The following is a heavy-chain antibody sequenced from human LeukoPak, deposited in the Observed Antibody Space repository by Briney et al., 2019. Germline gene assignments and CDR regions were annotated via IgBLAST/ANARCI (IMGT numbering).Heavy chain of an antibody. J-gene: IGHJ5*02. CDR2: INHSGST. D-gene: IGHD5-12*01. CDR3: ARVVATIRSKWFDP. CDR1: GGSFSGYY. Sequence: PSETLSLTCAVYGGSFSGYYWSWIRQPPGKGLEWIGEINHSGSTNYNPSLKSRVTISVDTSKNQFSQKLSSVTAADTAVYYCARVVATIRSKWFDPWGQGTLVTVSS. V-gene: IGHV4-34*01.